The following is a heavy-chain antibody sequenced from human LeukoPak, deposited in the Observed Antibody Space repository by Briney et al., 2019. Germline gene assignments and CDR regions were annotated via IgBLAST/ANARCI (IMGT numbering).Heavy chain of an antibody. D-gene: IGHD3-10*01. CDR1: GFTFSSYG. CDR3: AKDMVRGALNDY. CDR2: ISGSGGST. Sequence: GGTLRLSCAASGFTFSSYGMSWVRQAPGKGLEWVSAISGSGGSTYYADSVKGRFTISRDNSKNTLYLQMNSLRAEDTAVYYCAKDMVRGALNDYWGQGTLVTVSS. V-gene: IGHV3-23*01. J-gene: IGHJ4*02.